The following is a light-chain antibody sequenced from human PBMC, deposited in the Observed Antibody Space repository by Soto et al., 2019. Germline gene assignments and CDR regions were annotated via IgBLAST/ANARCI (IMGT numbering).Light chain of an antibody. CDR3: SSYTSSSNLYV. CDR1: SSDVGGYNY. J-gene: IGLJ1*01. Sequence: QSVLTQPASVSGSPGQSITISCSGTSSDVGGYNYVSWYQQHPGKAPKLMIYDVSNRPSGVSNRFSGSKSGNTASLTISGLQAEDEADYYCSSYTSSSNLYVFGNGTKVTVL. CDR2: DVS. V-gene: IGLV2-14*01.